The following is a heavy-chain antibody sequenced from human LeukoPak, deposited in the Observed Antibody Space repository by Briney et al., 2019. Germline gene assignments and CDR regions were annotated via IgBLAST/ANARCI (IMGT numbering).Heavy chain of an antibody. CDR2: IWYDGSKE. CDR3: ARDLSFVSLEF. V-gene: IGHV3-33*01. D-gene: IGHD2-21*01. Sequence: GGSLRLSCAASGFTLSSHGMHWARQAPGKGLEWVALIWYDGSKENYADSVKGRFTISRDMSKNTLNLEMNSLRVEDTAVFYCARDLSFVSLEFRGQGALVTVAS. CDR1: GFTLSSHG. J-gene: IGHJ1*01.